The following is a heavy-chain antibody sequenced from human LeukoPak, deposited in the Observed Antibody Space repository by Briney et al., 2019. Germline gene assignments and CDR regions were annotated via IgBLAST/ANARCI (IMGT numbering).Heavy chain of an antibody. V-gene: IGHV3-23*01. Sequence: GGSLRLSCAASGFTFSSYAMSWVRQAPGKGLEWVSAISGSSGSTYYADSVKGRFTISRDNSKNTLYLQMNSLRAEDTAVYYCAKDQDDYVWGSYRPPFEYWGQGTLVTVSS. D-gene: IGHD3-16*02. CDR3: AKDQDDYVWGSYRPPFEY. CDR2: ISGSSGST. CDR1: GFTFSSYA. J-gene: IGHJ4*02.